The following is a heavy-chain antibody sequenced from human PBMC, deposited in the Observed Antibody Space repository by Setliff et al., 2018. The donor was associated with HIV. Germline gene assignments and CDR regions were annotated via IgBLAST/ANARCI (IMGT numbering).Heavy chain of an antibody. V-gene: IGHV4-61*09. J-gene: IGHJ5*02. D-gene: IGHD3-3*01. CDR2: IYTSGNSRYT. CDR1: GASVTNVLYY. Sequence: SETLSLTCTVSGASVTNVLYYWSWLRQPAGKGLEWIGHIYTSGNSRYTKYNSSLESRVAISLDTSSNQFSLKLSSVTAADTAAYHCAREREAWSAYDSWGQGTLVTVSS. CDR3: AREREAWSAYDS.